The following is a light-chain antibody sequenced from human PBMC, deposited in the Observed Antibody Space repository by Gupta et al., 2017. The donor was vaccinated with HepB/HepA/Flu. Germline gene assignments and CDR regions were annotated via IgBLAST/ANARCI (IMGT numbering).Light chain of an antibody. CDR3: QQYYSTRT. V-gene: IGKV4-1*01. J-gene: IGKJ1*01. CDR1: QSVLYSSNDKNY. CDR2: WAS. Sequence: DIVMTQSPDSLAVSLGERATINCKSSQSVLYSSNDKNYLDWYQQNPGQPPKLLIYWASTRESGVPDLFSGSGSGTDFTLTISSLQAEDVAVYYCQQYYSTRTFGQGTKVEIK.